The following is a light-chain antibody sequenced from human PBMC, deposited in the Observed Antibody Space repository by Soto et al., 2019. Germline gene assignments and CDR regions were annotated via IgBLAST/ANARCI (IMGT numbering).Light chain of an antibody. Sequence: QSVLAQPPSASGTPGQRVTISCSGSTSNIGSNTVSWYRQLPGTAPQVLMYGSDQRPSGVPDRFSGFPSGTSASLAICGLQSEDEADYYCAAWDESLKGWVFGGGTKLTVL. V-gene: IGLV1-44*01. CDR1: TSNIGSNT. J-gene: IGLJ3*02. CDR2: GSD. CDR3: AAWDESLKGWV.